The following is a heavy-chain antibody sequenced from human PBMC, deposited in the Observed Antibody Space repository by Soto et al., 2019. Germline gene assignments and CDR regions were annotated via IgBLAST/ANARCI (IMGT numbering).Heavy chain of an antibody. CDR2: ISYDGNIK. CDR1: GFSFSSHA. D-gene: IGHD5-12*01. CDR3: ARALALRYYFDF. J-gene: IGHJ4*02. V-gene: IGHV3-30-3*01. Sequence: QVQLVESGGGVVQPGGSLRLSCVVSGFSFSSHAMRWVRQAPGKGLEWLTVISYDGNIKYYADSVKGRFTVSRDNSKNTLSLQLNSLRDEDTALYYCARALALRYYFDFWGQGTLVTVSS.